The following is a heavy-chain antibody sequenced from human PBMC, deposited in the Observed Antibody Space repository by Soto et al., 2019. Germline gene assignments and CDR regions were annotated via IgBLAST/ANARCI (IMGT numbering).Heavy chain of an antibody. CDR2: IYYSGST. Sequence: SETLSLTCTVSGGSISSGDYYWSWIRQPPGKGLEWIGYIYYSGSTYYNPSLKSRVTISVDTSKNQFSLKLSSVTAADTAVYYCARDYYDSSGYLYGMDVWGQGTTVTGSS. CDR1: GGSISSGDYY. J-gene: IGHJ6*02. D-gene: IGHD3-22*01. V-gene: IGHV4-30-4*01. CDR3: ARDYYDSSGYLYGMDV.